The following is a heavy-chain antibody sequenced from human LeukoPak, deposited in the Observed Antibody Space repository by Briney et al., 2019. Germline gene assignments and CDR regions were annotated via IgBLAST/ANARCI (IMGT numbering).Heavy chain of an antibody. CDR2: IKQDGSEK. D-gene: IGHD3-22*01. J-gene: IGHJ4*02. Sequence: GGSLRLSCAASGFTFSSYWMSWVRQAPGKGLEWVANIKQDGSEKYYVDSVKGRFTISRDNAKNSLYLQMNSLRAEDTAVYYCARGPYDSSGYRFDYWGQGTLVTVSP. CDR3: ARGPYDSSGYRFDY. CDR1: GFTFSSYW. V-gene: IGHV3-7*04.